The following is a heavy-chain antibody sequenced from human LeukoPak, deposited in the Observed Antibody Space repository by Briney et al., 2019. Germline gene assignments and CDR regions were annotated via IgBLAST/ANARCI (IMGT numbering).Heavy chain of an antibody. Sequence: GGSLRLSCAASGFTFSSYAMHWVRQAPGKGPEWVAVISYDGSNKYYADSVKGRFTISRDNSKNTLYLQMNSLRAEDTAVYYCARDLSSSFDYWGRGTLVTVSS. CDR1: GFTFSSYA. V-gene: IGHV3-30*14. J-gene: IGHJ4*02. CDR3: ARDLSSSFDY. CDR2: ISYDGSNK. D-gene: IGHD3-16*01.